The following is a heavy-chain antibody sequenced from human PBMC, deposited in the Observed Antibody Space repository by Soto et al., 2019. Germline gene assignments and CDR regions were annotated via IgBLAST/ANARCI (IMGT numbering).Heavy chain of an antibody. CDR2: ISWNSVSI. V-gene: IGHV3-9*01. J-gene: IGHJ4*02. Sequence: EVQLVESGGGLVQPGRSLRLSCAASGFTFDDYAMHWVRQAPGKGLEWVSGISWNSVSIGYADSVKGRFTISRDNAKNSLYLQMNSLRAEDTALYYCAKGGGHCTNGVCFYFGYWGQGTLVTVSS. CDR1: GFTFDDYA. CDR3: AKGGGHCTNGVCFYFGY. D-gene: IGHD2-8*01.